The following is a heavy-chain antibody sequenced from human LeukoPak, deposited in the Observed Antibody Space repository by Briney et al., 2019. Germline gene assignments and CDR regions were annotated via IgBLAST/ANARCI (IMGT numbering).Heavy chain of an antibody. CDR3: ARDISVRDAAWWFNP. V-gene: IGHV1-46*01. CDR1: GYTFTSNY. J-gene: IGHJ5*02. D-gene: IGHD5-24*01. CDR2: INPTGGST. Sequence: GASVTVSCKASGYTFTSNYMHWVRQAPGQGLEWMGVINPTGGSTSYAHKFQGRITLTRDMSTSTDYLELSSLRSDDTAVYYCARDISVRDAAWWFNPWGQGTLVTVSS.